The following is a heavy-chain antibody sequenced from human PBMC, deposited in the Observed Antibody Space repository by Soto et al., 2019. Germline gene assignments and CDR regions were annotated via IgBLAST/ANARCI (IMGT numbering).Heavy chain of an antibody. V-gene: IGHV4-34*01. Sequence: QVQLQQWGAGLLKPSETLSLTCAVYGGSFSGYYWSWIRQPPGKGLEWIGEINHSGSTNYNPSLKSRVTISVDTAKNQFSLKLSSVAAADTAVYYRARDGSMTTVTTFFDYWGQGTLVTVSS. CDR2: INHSGST. J-gene: IGHJ4*02. D-gene: IGHD4-17*01. CDR3: ARDGSMTTVTTFFDY. CDR1: GGSFSGYY.